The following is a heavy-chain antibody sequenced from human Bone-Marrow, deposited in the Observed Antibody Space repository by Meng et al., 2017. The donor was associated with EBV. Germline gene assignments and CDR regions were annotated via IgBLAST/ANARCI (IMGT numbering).Heavy chain of an antibody. CDR2: IYDGGTT. CDR1: GASVRCGTSH. V-gene: IGHV4-61*01. Sequence: QGRLQGSGPGLVTPSLPRSLPCTVSGASVRCGTSHWSWIRKPPGKELEWIGYIYDGGTTIYNPSLKSRVTILVDASKNQFSLKLSSVTTADTAVYYCAKSRSSTPGVVDYWGQGTLVTVSS. J-gene: IGHJ4*02. CDR3: AKSRSSTPGVVDY. D-gene: IGHD3-10*01.